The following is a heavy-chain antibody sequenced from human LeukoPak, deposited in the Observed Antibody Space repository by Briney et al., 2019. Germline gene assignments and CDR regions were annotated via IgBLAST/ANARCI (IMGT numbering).Heavy chain of an antibody. V-gene: IGHV4-59*01. Sequence: SETLSLTCTVSGGSISSYYWSWIRQPPGKGLEGIGYIYYSGSTNYNPSLKSRVTISVDTSKNQFSLKLSSVTAAGTAVYYCARWGGVVAATYYYGMDVWGKGTTVTVSS. D-gene: IGHD2-15*01. J-gene: IGHJ6*04. CDR2: IYYSGST. CDR1: GGSISSYY. CDR3: ARWGGVVAATYYYGMDV.